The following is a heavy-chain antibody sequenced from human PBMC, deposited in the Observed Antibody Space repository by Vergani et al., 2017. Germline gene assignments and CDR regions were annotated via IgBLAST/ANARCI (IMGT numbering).Heavy chain of an antibody. CDR3: ARDPSYYDILTGQPYFDY. CDR1: GFTVSSNY. D-gene: IGHD3-9*01. CDR2: IYSGGST. V-gene: IGHV3-66*01. Sequence: EVQLLESGGGLVQPGGSLRLSCAASGFTVSSNYMSWVRQAPGKGLEWVSVIYSGGSTYYADSVKGRFTISRDNSKNTLYLQMNSLRAEDTAVYYCARDPSYYDILTGQPYFDYWGQGTLVTVSS. J-gene: IGHJ4*02.